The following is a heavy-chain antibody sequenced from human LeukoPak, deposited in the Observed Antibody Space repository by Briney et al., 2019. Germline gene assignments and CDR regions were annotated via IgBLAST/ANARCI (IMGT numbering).Heavy chain of an antibody. D-gene: IGHD7-27*01. J-gene: IGHJ3*02. CDR3: AKPLSVTGDDAFDI. CDR1: GFTFSSYA. Sequence: GGSLRLSCAASGFTFSSYAMSWVRQAPGKGLEWVSVISGSGGNTYYADSVKGRFTISRDNSKNTLYLQLNSLRAEDTAVYYCAKPLSVTGDDAFDIWGQGTMVTVSS. V-gene: IGHV3-23*01. CDR2: ISGSGGNT.